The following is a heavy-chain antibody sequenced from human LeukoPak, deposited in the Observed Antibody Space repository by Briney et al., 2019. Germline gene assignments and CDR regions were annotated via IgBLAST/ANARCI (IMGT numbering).Heavy chain of an antibody. CDR2: IGGSGGST. D-gene: IGHD3-3*01. J-gene: IGHJ4*02. V-gene: IGHV3-23*01. CDR1: GFTFNSYA. CDR3: AKDLSYDFWSGYSLDY. Sequence: GGSLRLSCAASGFTFNSYAMSCVRQAPGKGLEWVSAIGGSGGSTYYADSVKGRFTISRDNSKNTLYLQMNSLRAEDTAVYYCAKDLSYDFWSGYSLDYWGQGTLVTVSS.